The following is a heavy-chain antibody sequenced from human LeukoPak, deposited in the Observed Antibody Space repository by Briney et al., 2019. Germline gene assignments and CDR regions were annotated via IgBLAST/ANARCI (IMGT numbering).Heavy chain of an antibody. CDR1: GYIFTSYA. V-gene: IGHV1-3*01. CDR3: ARDLSPHPPPDYSANWFDP. CDR2: INAGNGNT. Sequence: GASVKVSCKASGYIFTSYAMHWVRQAPGQRLEWMGWINAGNGNTKYSQKFQGRVTITRDKSASTAYMELSSLRSEDTAVYYCARDLSPHPPPDYSANWFDPWGQGTLVTVSS. J-gene: IGHJ5*02. D-gene: IGHD4-11*01.